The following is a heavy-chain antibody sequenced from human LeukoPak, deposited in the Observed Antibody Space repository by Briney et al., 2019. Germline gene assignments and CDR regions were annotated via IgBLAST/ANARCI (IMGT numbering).Heavy chain of an antibody. Sequence: GGSLRLSCAASGFTFSSYGMHWVRQAPGKGLEWVAVIWYDESNKYYADSVKGRFTISRDNSKNTLYLQMNSLRAEDTAVYYCARDALGYSYGDYWGQGTLVTVSS. CDR1: GFTFSSYG. D-gene: IGHD5-18*01. CDR2: IWYDESNK. J-gene: IGHJ4*02. CDR3: ARDALGYSYGDY. V-gene: IGHV3-33*01.